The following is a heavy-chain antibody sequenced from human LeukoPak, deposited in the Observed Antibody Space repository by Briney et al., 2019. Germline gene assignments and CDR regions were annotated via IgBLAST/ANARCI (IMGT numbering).Heavy chain of an antibody. J-gene: IGHJ4*02. CDR3: AKGYYGSGSPFDY. CDR1: KFNFMKYG. Sequence: SLRLSCATSKFNFMKYGLTWVRQAPGKGLEWVSGISWNSGSIGYADSVKGRFTISRDNAKNSLYLQMNSLRAEDTALYYCAKGYYGSGSPFDYWGQGTLVTVSS. CDR2: ISWNSGSI. V-gene: IGHV3-9*01. D-gene: IGHD3-10*01.